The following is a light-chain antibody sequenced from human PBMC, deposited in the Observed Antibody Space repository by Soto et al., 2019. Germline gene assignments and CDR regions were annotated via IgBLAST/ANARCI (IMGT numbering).Light chain of an antibody. CDR1: QDVSRS. J-gene: IGKJ4*01. CDR3: QQLSSYTLP. CDR2: AAS. Sequence: DTQLTQSPSFLSASVGDRVTIACRASQDVSRSVGWYQQKPGTAPKLLISAASTLNSGVPSRFSGSGSETDFTLTISSLQPEDFATYYCQQLSSYTLPFGGGTKVDIX. V-gene: IGKV1-9*01.